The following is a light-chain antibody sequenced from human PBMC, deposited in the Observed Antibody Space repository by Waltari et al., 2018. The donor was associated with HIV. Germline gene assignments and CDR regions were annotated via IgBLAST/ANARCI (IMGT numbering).Light chain of an antibody. CDR3: QKYNSAPPT. J-gene: IGKJ1*01. Sequence: MTQSPSSLSASVGDRVTITCRASQGISNYLAWYQQKPGKVPKLLIYAASTLQSGVPSRFSGSGSGTNFSLTISSLQPEDVATYYCQKYNSAPPTFGQGTKVEIK. CDR2: AAS. CDR1: QGISNY. V-gene: IGKV1-27*01.